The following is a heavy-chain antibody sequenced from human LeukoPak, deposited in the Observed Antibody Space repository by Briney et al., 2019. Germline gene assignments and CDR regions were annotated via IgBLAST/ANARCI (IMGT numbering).Heavy chain of an antibody. J-gene: IGHJ6*02. CDR2: INPSGGST. D-gene: IGHD3-9*01. CDR3: ARGATYYDILTGRNLNSMNGMDD. CDR1: GYTFTSYY. Sequence: ASVKESCKASGYTFTSYYMHWVRQTPGQGLEWMGIINPSGGSTSYAQKFQGRVTMTRDTSTSTVYMELSSLRSEDTAVYYCARGATYYDILTGRNLNSMNGMDDWGQGTTVTVSS. V-gene: IGHV1-46*01.